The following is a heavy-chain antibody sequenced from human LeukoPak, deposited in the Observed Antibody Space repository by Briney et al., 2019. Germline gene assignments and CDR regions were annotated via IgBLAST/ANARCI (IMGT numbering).Heavy chain of an antibody. CDR3: ARDYDSSGYLGTDAFDI. CDR2: IYTSGST. Sequence: PSETLSLTCTVSGGSISSYYWSWIRQPAGKGLEWIGRIYTSGSTNYNPSLKSRVTMSVDTSKNQFSLKLSSVTAADTAVYYCARDYDSSGYLGTDAFDIWGQGTMVTVSS. J-gene: IGHJ3*02. D-gene: IGHD3-22*01. CDR1: GGSISSYY. V-gene: IGHV4-4*07.